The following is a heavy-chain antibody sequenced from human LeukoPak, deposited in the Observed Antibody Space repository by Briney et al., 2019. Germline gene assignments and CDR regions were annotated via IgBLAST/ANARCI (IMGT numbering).Heavy chain of an antibody. V-gene: IGHV3-66*01. J-gene: IGHJ3*02. D-gene: IGHD1-26*01. CDR3: ARDVGFIVGATPDAFDI. Sequence: RGVSLRLSCAASGFTVSSNYMTWVRQAPGKGLEWVSVIYCSGNTYYSDSVKGRFTISRENNKNTVYLQMNSLRADDTAVYYCARDVGFIVGATPDAFDIWGQGTMVTVSS. CDR1: GFTVSSNY. CDR2: IYCSGNT.